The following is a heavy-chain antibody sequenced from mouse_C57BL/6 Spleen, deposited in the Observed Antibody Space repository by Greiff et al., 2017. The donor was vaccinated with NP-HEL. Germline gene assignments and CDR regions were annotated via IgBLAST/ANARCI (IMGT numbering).Heavy chain of an antibody. CDR2: IYPGSGNT. CDR3: ASSYYYGSYYYAMDY. CDR1: GYTFTDYY. Sequence: VQLQQSGAELVRPGASVKLSCKASGYTFTDYYINWVKQRPGQGLEWIARIYPGSGNTYYNEKFKGKATLTAEKSSSTAYMQLSSLTSEYSAVYFCASSYYYGSYYYAMDYWGQGTSVTVSS. V-gene: IGHV1-76*01. D-gene: IGHD1-1*01. J-gene: IGHJ4*01.